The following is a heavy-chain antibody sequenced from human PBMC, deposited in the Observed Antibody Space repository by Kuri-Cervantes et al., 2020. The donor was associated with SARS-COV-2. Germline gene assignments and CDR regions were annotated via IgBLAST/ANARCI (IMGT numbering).Heavy chain of an antibody. J-gene: IGHJ4*02. CDR1: GGSLSNDY. CDR2: VDHSGRT. V-gene: IGHV4-34*01. Sequence: GSLRLSCGGVDGGSLSNDYWTWIRQPPGKGLEWIGDVDHSGRTNYNPSLQPRVTISRNTPRGQFSLRLTSVTAADTAVYFCARGRRGGMAAILLLWGQGTLVTVSS. D-gene: IGHD5-12*01. CDR3: ARGRRGGMAAILLL.